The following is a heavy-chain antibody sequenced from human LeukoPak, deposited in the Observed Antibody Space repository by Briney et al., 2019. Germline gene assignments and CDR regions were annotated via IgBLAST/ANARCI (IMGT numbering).Heavy chain of an antibody. V-gene: IGHV1-46*01. J-gene: IGHJ6*02. D-gene: IGHD6-13*01. CDR1: GYTFTSYY. CDR2: IKPSGGST. CDR3: ARAGPVSEQQLSPTSYYGMDV. Sequence: ASVKVSCKASGYTFTSYYMHWVRQAPGQGLEWMGIIKPSGGSTSYAQKFQGRGTMTRDTPTRTVYMERSSLSSEDTAVYYCARAGPVSEQQLSPTSYYGMDVWGQGTTVTVSS.